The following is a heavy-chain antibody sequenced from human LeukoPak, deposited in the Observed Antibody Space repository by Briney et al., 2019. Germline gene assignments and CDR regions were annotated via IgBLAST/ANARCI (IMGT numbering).Heavy chain of an antibody. J-gene: IGHJ4*02. Sequence: GGSLRLSCAASGFTFSSYEMNWFRQAPGKGLEWVSYISSSGSTIYYADSVKGRFTISRDNAKNSLYLQMNSLRAEDTAVYYCARERYNWNSDYWGQGTLVTVSS. D-gene: IGHD1-20*01. CDR1: GFTFSSYE. V-gene: IGHV3-48*03. CDR3: ARERYNWNSDY. CDR2: ISSSGSTI.